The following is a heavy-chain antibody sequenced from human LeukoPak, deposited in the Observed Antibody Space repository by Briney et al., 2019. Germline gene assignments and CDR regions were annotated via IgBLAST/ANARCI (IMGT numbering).Heavy chain of an antibody. Sequence: GGSLRLSCAASGFTFSSYGMHWVRQAPGKGLEWVAVISYDGSNKYYADSVKGRFTISRDNSKNTLYLQMNSLRAEDTAAYYCAKGLHYVWGSYRYHYFDYWGQGTLVTVSS. J-gene: IGHJ4*02. CDR2: ISYDGSNK. V-gene: IGHV3-30*18. D-gene: IGHD3-16*02. CDR1: GFTFSSYG. CDR3: AKGLHYVWGSYRYHYFDY.